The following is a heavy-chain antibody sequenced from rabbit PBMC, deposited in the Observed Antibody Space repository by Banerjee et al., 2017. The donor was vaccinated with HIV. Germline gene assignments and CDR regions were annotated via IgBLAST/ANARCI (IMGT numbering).Heavy chain of an antibody. CDR3: ARASAYADYGYDV. CDR1: GIDFSSGYD. J-gene: IGHJ2*01. V-gene: IGHV1S40*01. Sequence: QSLEESGGDLVKPGASLTLTCKASGIDFSSGYDMCWVRQAPGKGLEWIACIYAGSSGSTYYASWAKGRFTISKTSSTTVTLQMTSLTAADTATYFCARASAYADYGYDVWGPGTLVTVS. CDR2: IYAGSSGST. D-gene: IGHD6-1*01.